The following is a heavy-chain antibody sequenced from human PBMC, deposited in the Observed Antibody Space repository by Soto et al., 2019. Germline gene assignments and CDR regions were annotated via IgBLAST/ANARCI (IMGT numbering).Heavy chain of an antibody. CDR3: AYGSGSYYIASYYYYYGMDV. CDR1: GFTFSSYA. Sequence: GGSLRLSCAASGFTFSSYAMHWVRQAPGKGLEWVAVISYDGSNKYYADSVKGRFTISRDNSKNTLYLQMNSLRAEDTAVYYCAYGSGSYYIASYYYYYGMDVWGQGTTVTVSS. V-gene: IGHV3-30-3*01. J-gene: IGHJ6*02. D-gene: IGHD3-10*01. CDR2: ISYDGSNK.